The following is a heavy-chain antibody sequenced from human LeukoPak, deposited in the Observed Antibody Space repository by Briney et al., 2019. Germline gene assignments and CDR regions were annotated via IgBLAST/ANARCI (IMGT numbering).Heavy chain of an antibody. V-gene: IGHV1-2*02. J-gene: IGHJ5*02. CDR3: ARSDSYTWFDP. D-gene: IGHD2-15*01. CDR2: INPDSDVT. Sequence: ASVKVSCKASGYTCTYYYIHWMRQAPGQGLEWMGWINPDSDVTSYAQKFQGRVTMTRDTSISTVYVELSRLRSDDTAVYYCARSDSYTWFDPWGQGTLVTVSS. CDR1: GYTCTYYY.